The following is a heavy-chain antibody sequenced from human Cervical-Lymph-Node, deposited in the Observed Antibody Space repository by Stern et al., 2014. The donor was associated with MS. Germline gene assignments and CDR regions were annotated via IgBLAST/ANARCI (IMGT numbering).Heavy chain of an antibody. J-gene: IGHJ4*02. CDR3: STFVVY. CDR1: GSNFTDYY. V-gene: IGHV3-11*01. CDR2: ISSSGTTI. Sequence: VQLVQSGGGLVKPGGSLRLSCAASGSNFTDYYVNWIRQAPGKGLEWISYISSSGTTIFYADSVKGRFTISRDNAKNSVYLEMNSLRVEDTAVYYCSTFVVYWGQGTLVTVSS.